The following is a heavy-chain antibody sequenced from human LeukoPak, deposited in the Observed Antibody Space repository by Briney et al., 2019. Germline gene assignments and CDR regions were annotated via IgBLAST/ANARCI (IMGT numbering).Heavy chain of an antibody. Sequence: SETLSLTCTVSGGSISSSSYYWGWIRQPPGKGLEWIGSIYYSGSTYYNPSLKSRVTISVDTSKNQFSLKLSSVTAADTAVYYCARGPRWLTGYYFDYWGQGTLVTVSS. V-gene: IGHV4-39*07. CDR3: ARGPRWLTGYYFDY. J-gene: IGHJ4*02. CDR2: IYYSGST. CDR1: GGSISSSSYY. D-gene: IGHD4-23*01.